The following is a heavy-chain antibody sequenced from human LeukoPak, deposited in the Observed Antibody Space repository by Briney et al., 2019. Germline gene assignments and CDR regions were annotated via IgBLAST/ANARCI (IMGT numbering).Heavy chain of an antibody. CDR3: ARDNGVGGFDY. J-gene: IGHJ4*02. CDR2: INTNTGNP. Sequence: ASVKVSCKASGYTFTGYYMHWVRQAPGQGLEWMGWINTNTGNPTYAQGFTGRFVFSLDTSVSTAYLQISSLKAEDTAVYYCARDNGVGGFDYWGQGTLVTVSS. CDR1: GYTFTGYY. V-gene: IGHV7-4-1*02. D-gene: IGHD1-26*01.